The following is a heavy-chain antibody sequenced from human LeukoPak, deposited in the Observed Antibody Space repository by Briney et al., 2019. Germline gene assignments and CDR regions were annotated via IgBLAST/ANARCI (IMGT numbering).Heavy chain of an antibody. J-gene: IGHJ4*02. V-gene: IGHV6-1*01. CDR1: GDSVSSNIAA. Sequence: SQTLSLTCAISGDSVSSNIAAWNWIRQSPSRGLEWLGRTYYRSKWYNDYAVSVRSRITIDPDTSKSQFSLQLNSVTPEDTAVYYCAKDCGTGPFACSHWGQGTLVTVSS. CDR2: TYYRSKWYN. CDR3: AKDCGTGPFACSH. D-gene: IGHD2-15*01.